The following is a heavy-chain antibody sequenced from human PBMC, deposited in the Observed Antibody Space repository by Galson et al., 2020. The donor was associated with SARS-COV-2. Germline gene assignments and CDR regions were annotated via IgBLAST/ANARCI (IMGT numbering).Heavy chain of an antibody. CDR3: ARGATMTTVTTEAWDYYYYMDG. CDR1: GYTFTGYY. CDR2: INPNSGGT. Sequence: GESLKISCKASGYTFTGYYMHWVRQAPGQGLEWMRWINPNSGGTNYAQKFQGWVTMTRDTSISTAYMELSRLRSDDTAVYYCARGATMTTVTTEAWDYYYYMDGWGKGTTVTVAS. D-gene: IGHD4-17*01. J-gene: IGHJ6*03. V-gene: IGHV1-2*04.